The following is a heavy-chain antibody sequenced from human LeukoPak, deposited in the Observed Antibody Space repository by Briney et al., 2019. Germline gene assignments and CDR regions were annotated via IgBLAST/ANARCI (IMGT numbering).Heavy chain of an antibody. CDR2: INPNSGGT. D-gene: IGHD2-8*01. CDR3: AREWGSYCTNGVCKNWFDP. J-gene: IGHJ5*02. V-gene: IGHV1-2*06. Sequence: ASVTVSCTASGYTFTGYYMHWVRQAPGQGLEWMGRINPNSGGTNYAQKFQGRVTMTRDTSISTAYMELSRLRSDDTAVYYCAREWGSYCTNGVCKNWFDPWGQGTLVTVSS. CDR1: GYTFTGYY.